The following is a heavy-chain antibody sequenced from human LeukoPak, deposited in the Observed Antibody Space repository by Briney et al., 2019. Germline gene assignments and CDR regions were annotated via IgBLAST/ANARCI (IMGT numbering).Heavy chain of an antibody. Sequence: SCKASGYTFTSYAMHWVRQAPGKGLEWVAVISYDGSNKYYADSVKGRFTISRDNSKNTLYLQMNSLRAEDTAVYYCARESLGYCSGGSCPRYYYGMDVWGQGTTVTASS. V-gene: IGHV3-30-3*01. CDR3: ARESLGYCSGGSCPRYYYGMDV. J-gene: IGHJ6*02. CDR1: GYTFTSYA. D-gene: IGHD2-15*01. CDR2: ISYDGSNK.